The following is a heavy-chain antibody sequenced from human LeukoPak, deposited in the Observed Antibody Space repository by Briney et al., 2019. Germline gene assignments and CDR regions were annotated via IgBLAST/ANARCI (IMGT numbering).Heavy chain of an antibody. CDR3: AKTESSSYFYAYFNY. CDR2: IRGSGGST. J-gene: IGHJ4*02. CDR1: GFTFSTYA. D-gene: IGHD3-22*01. Sequence: GGSLRLSCVASGFTFSTYAMSWVRLAPGKGLEWVSSIRGSGGSTYYADSVKGRFTMSRDNSKNTLYLQMNSLRAEDTAVYYCAKTESSSYFYAYFNYWGQGTLVTISS. V-gene: IGHV3-23*01.